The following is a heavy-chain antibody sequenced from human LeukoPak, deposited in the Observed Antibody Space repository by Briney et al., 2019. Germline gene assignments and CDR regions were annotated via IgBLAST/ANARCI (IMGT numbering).Heavy chain of an antibody. CDR2: INHSGST. D-gene: IGHD3-22*01. CDR1: GGSFSGYY. V-gene: IGHV4-34*01. Sequence: PSETLSLTCAVYGGSFSGYYWSWIRQPSGKGLEWIGEINHSGSTNYNPSLKSRVTISVDTSKNQFSLKLSSVTAADTAVYYCARGHSDSSGYYPSYYYYYYYMDVWGKGTTVTVSS. CDR3: ARGHSDSSGYYPSYYYYYYYMDV. J-gene: IGHJ6*03.